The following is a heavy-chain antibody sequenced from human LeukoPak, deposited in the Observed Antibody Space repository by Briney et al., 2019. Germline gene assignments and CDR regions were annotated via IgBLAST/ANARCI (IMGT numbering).Heavy chain of an antibody. CDR1: GFTFSLYV. CDR3: ARDYCGGDCYSYYYGMDV. CDR2: IWYDGSNK. Sequence: PGGSLRLSCAASGFTFSLYVTSWVRQAPGKGLEWVAVIWYDGSNKYYADSVKGRFTISRDNSKNTLYLQMNSLRAEDTAVYYCARDYCGGDCYSYYYGMDVWGQGTTVTVSS. D-gene: IGHD2-21*02. V-gene: IGHV3-33*08. J-gene: IGHJ6*02.